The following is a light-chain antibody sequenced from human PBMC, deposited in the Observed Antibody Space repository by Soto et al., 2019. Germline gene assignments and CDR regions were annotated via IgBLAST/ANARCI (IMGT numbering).Light chain of an antibody. CDR1: SSISASY. CDR2: GTS. CDR3: QQYGSSPVT. Sequence: EIVLTQSPGTLSLSPGERVVLSCRASSSISASYLAWYQHKPGQAPRLLIYGTSSRATDIPDRFSGSGSGTDFTLTINRLEHADFAIYHCQQYGSSPVTFGQGTKLEIK. V-gene: IGKV3-20*01. J-gene: IGKJ2*01.